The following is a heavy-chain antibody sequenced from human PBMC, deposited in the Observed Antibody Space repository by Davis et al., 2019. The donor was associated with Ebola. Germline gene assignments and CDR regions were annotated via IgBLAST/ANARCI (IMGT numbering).Heavy chain of an antibody. Sequence: ASVPVSCQASGYTLTSYGISWVRQAPGQRLERMGWISAYNGNTNYAQKLQGRVTMTTDTSTSTAYMELRSLRSDDTAVYYCARDPSGDFWSGYYQNWFDPWGQGTLVTVSS. D-gene: IGHD3-3*01. CDR2: ISAYNGNT. J-gene: IGHJ5*02. V-gene: IGHV1-18*01. CDR1: GYTLTSYG. CDR3: ARDPSGDFWSGYYQNWFDP.